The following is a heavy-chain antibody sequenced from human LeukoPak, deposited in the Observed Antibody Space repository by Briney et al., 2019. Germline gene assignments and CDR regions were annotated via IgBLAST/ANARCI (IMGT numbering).Heavy chain of an antibody. V-gene: IGHV4-34*01. J-gene: IGHJ4*02. CDR2: INHSGRT. CDR3: ARLVGATGGY. D-gene: IGHD1-26*01. CDR1: CGSFSGYY. Sequence: SETLSLTCAVYCGSFSGYYWSSIRQHPGKGLEWIGEINHSGRTNYNPSLKRRITISVDTSKNQFSLKLSSVTAADTAVYYCARLVGATGGYWGEGTLVTVSS.